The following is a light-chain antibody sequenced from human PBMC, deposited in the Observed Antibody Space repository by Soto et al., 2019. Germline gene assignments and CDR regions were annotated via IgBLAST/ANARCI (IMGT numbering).Light chain of an antibody. J-gene: IGKJ1*01. V-gene: IGKV1-39*01. CDR1: QSIGIY. CDR2: AAS. Sequence: DIQMTQFPSSLSASVGDRVTITCRASQSIGIYLNWYQQKPGKAPKFLIYAASTLQSGVPSRFSGSGFGTDFTLTITNLQSEDFGTYYCQQFFNYPRTFGQGTKVDIK. CDR3: QQFFNYPRT.